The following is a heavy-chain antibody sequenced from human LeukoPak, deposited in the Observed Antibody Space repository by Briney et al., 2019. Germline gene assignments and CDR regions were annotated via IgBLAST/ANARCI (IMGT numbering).Heavy chain of an antibody. CDR2: INPNSGGT. V-gene: IGHV1-2*02. CDR1: GYTFTSYY. CDR3: ARELEGTAPGTQNFDY. J-gene: IGHJ4*02. Sequence: GASVTVSCKASGYTFTSYYMHWVRQAPGQGLEWMGWINPNSGGTNYAHKFQGRVTMTRDTSISTAYMELGRLRSDDTAVYYCARELEGTAPGTQNFDYWGQGTLVTVSS. D-gene: IGHD6-13*01.